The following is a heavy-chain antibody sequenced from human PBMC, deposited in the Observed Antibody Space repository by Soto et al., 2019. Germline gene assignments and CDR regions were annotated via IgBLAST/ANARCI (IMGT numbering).Heavy chain of an antibody. Sequence: GGSLRLSCAASGFTFSSYGMHWVRQAPGKGLEWVAVISYDGSNKYYADSVKGRFTISRDNSKNTLYLQMNSLRAEDTAVYYCARPYYYGSGSSSNWFDPWGQGTLVTVSS. CDR2: ISYDGSNK. D-gene: IGHD3-10*01. CDR3: ARPYYYGSGSSSNWFDP. CDR1: GFTFSSYG. J-gene: IGHJ5*02. V-gene: IGHV3-30*03.